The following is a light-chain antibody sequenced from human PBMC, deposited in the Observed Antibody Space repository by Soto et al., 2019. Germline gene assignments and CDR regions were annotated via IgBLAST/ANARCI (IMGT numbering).Light chain of an antibody. CDR2: DTS. V-gene: IGKV1-39*01. Sequence: IQMTQSPSSLSASVGDRVTITCRASQTIRYSLNWYQQKPGKDPKVLIYDTSTLQSGVPPRFSGSGSGTDFALTISSLQPEDFATYYCHQTAGALTWTFGQGTRVEAK. CDR1: QTIRYS. CDR3: HQTAGALTWT. J-gene: IGKJ1*01.